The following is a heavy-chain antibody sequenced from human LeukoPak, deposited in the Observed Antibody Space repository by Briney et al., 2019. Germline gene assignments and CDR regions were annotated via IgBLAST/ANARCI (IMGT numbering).Heavy chain of an antibody. CDR2: LYYSGST. CDR1: GGSISSSSYY. J-gene: IGHJ4*02. D-gene: IGHD1-26*01. Sequence: PSETLSLTCTVSGGSISSSSYYWGWIRQPPGKGLEWIGNLYYSGSTYYNPSLKSRVTISVDTSKNQFSLKLSSVTAADTAVYYCARDKSGSYDYWGQGTLVTVSS. V-gene: IGHV4-39*07. CDR3: ARDKSGSYDY.